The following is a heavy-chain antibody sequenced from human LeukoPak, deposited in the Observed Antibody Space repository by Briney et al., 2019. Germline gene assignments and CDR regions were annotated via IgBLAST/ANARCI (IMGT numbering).Heavy chain of an antibody. D-gene: IGHD3-22*01. CDR1: GASISSHY. Sequence: PSETLSLTCTVSGASISSHYWSWIRQPPGKGLECIGYIFYSGSTNYNPSLKSRVTISVDTSKNQLSLELSSVTAADTAVYYCARGSSGYYSYWGQGTLVTASS. V-gene: IGHV4-59*11. CDR2: IFYSGST. CDR3: ARGSSGYYSY. J-gene: IGHJ4*02.